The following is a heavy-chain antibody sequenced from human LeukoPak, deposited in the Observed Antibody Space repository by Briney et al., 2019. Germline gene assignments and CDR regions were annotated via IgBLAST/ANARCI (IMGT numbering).Heavy chain of an antibody. Sequence: GGSLRLSCAASGFAFSSQAMGWVRQAPGKGLEWVSVISDSGDSTYYADSVKGRFTISRDNSKNTLYLQMNSLRAEDTAVYYCARDGYSGYDFDYWGQGTLVTVPS. CDR3: ARDGYSGYDFDY. CDR1: GFAFSSQA. CDR2: ISDSGDST. J-gene: IGHJ4*02. D-gene: IGHD5-12*01. V-gene: IGHV3-23*01.